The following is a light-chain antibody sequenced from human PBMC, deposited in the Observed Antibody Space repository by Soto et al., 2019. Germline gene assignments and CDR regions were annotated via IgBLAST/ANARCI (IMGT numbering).Light chain of an antibody. CDR1: QSVSSSY. CDR3: QQYGSSPPIT. CDR2: GAS. J-gene: IGKJ5*01. Sequence: EIVLTQSPGTLSLSPGERATLSCRARQSVSSSYLAWYQQKPGQAPRLLIYGASSRATGIPDRFSGSGSGTDFTLTISRLETEDFAVYCCQQYGSSPPITFGQGTRLEIK. V-gene: IGKV3-20*01.